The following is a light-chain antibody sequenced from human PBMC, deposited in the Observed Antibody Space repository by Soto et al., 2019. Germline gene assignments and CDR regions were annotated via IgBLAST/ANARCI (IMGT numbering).Light chain of an antibody. CDR3: QCSYSSLSGVV. CDR1: SSNIGAGYD. V-gene: IGLV1-40*01. Sequence: QSVLTQPASVSGAPGQRVTISCTGTSSNIGAGYDVHWYQQLPGTAPKLLMYGNSNRPSGVPDRFSGSKSGSSASLAITGRQADDEADYYCQCSYSSLSGVVFGAGTKLTVL. CDR2: GNS. J-gene: IGLJ2*01.